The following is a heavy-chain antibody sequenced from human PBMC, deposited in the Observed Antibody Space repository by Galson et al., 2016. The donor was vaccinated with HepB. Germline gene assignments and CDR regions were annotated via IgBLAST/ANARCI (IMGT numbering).Heavy chain of an antibody. D-gene: IGHD1-1*01. CDR3: ATHPGTESRTGTGDWFDP. CDR1: SESFTHDY. CDR2: INHSGST. J-gene: IGHJ5*02. V-gene: IGHV4-34*01. Sequence: ETLSLTCAVYSESFTHDYWSWIRQPPGKGLEWIGEINHSGSTNYNPSLKSRVTISIDTSKNHFSLNLTSVTAADTAVYYCATHPGTESRTGTGDWFDPWGQGTLVIVSS.